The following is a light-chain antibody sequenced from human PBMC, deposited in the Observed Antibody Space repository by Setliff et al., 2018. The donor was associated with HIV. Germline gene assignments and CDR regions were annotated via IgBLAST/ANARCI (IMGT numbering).Light chain of an antibody. CDR3: QVWDSSSDYV. CDR2: DNN. V-gene: IGLV1-51*01. CDR1: SSNIGNNY. J-gene: IGLJ1*01. Sequence: VLTQPPSVSAAPGQKVTISCSGSSSNIGNNYVSWYQQLPQTAPKLLIYDNNKRPSGIPDRFSGSNSGNTATLTISRVEAGDEADYYCQVWDSSSDYVFGTGTKVTVL.